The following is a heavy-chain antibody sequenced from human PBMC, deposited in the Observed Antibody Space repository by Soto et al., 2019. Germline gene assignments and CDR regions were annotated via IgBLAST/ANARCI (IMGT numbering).Heavy chain of an antibody. CDR2: IYSGGST. CDR3: ARDHSGYCSGGSCDTEVGGY. J-gene: IGHJ4*02. D-gene: IGHD2-15*01. CDR1: GFTVSSNY. Sequence: GGSLRLSCAASGFTVSSNYMSWVRQAPGKGLEWVSVIYSGGSTYYADSVKGRFTISRDNSKNTLYLQMNSLRAEDMAVYYCARDHSGYCSGGSCDTEVGGYWGQGTLVTVSS. V-gene: IGHV3-66*01.